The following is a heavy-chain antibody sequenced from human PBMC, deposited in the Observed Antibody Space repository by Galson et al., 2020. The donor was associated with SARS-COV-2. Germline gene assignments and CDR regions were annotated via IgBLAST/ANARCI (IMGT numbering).Heavy chain of an antibody. V-gene: IGHV4-31*03. CDR3: ARYRDSIGSRYYFDY. D-gene: IGHD2-21*02. CDR2: IYYSGST. J-gene: IGHJ4*02. Sequence: ETSETLSLTCTVSGGSISSGGYYWSWIRQHPGKGLEWIGYIYYSGSTYYNPSLKSRVTISVDTSKNQFSLKLSSVTAADTAVYYCARYRDSIGSRYYFDYWGQGTLVTVSS. CDR1: GGSISSGGYY.